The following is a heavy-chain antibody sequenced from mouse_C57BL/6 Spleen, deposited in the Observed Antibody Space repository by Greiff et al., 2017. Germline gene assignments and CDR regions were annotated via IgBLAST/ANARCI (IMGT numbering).Heavy chain of an antibody. CDR3: EGGGDSSGPGAMDY. J-gene: IGHJ4*01. D-gene: IGHD3-2*02. CDR2: TFYSGIT. Sequence: EVNLVESGPSLVRPSQTLSLTCTVTGFSINSDCYCIWIRQFPGNKLEYIGYTFYSGITYYNPSLESRTYITRETSKNQFSLTLSSVTTEDTATYYGEGGGDSSGPGAMDYWGQGTSVTVSS. V-gene: IGHV3-3*01. CDR1: GFSINSDCY.